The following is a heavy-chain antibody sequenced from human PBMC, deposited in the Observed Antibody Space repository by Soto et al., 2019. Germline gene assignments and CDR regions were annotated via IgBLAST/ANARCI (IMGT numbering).Heavy chain of an antibody. CDR1: GFAFSSYW. J-gene: IGHJ4*02. Sequence: PGGSLRLSCAASGFAFSSYWMSWVRQAPGQGLEWVANIKKDGSEEYYVDSVKGRFTISRDSAKNSLYLQMNSLRSEDTAVYYCARGPGDIVATGDYFDYWGQGTLVTVSS. CDR2: IKKDGSEE. D-gene: IGHD5-12*01. V-gene: IGHV3-7*03. CDR3: ARGPGDIVATGDYFDY.